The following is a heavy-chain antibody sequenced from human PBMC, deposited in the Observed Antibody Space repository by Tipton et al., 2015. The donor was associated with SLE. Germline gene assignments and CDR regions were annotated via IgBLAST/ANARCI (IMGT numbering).Heavy chain of an antibody. J-gene: IGHJ4*02. V-gene: IGHV3-21*01. CDR1: GFTFSSYA. Sequence: SLRLSCAASGFTFSSYAMTWVRQAPGKGLEWVSSISDRSSYIYYADSVKGRFTISRDNAKNSLYLQMNNLRAEDTAVYYCARDGAYCSSTSCPGPFYDYWGQGTLVTVSS. D-gene: IGHD2-2*01. CDR3: ARDGAYCSSTSCPGPFYDY. CDR2: ISDRSSYI.